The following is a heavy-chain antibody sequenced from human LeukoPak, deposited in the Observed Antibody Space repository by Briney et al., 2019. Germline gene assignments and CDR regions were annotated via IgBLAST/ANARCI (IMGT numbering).Heavy chain of an antibody. CDR1: GFSFNPYT. D-gene: IGHD3-10*01. V-gene: IGHV3-21*01. CDR3: PSHFWHYYRIGY. CDR2: ISGSGSYI. Sequence: GGSLRLSCAASGFSFNPYTMNWPRQAPGKGRAWVSSISGSGSYIYYSDSVKGRFTISRDNAKNSLSLQMNSLRAEDTAIYYCPSHFWHYYRIGYWGQGILVTVSS. J-gene: IGHJ4*02.